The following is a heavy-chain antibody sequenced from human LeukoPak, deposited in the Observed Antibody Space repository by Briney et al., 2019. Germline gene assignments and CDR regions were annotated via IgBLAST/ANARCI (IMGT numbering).Heavy chain of an antibody. CDR1: GLTFR. Sequence: GGSLRLSCAASGLTFRMNWVRQSPGKGLECVPNINQDGSDKYYVDPVKGRFTISRNNTKNSLYLQMNSLRAEDTAVYYCVGGDYWGQGTLVTVSS. V-gene: IGHV3-7*01. CDR2: INQDGSDK. J-gene: IGHJ4*02. CDR3: VGGDY.